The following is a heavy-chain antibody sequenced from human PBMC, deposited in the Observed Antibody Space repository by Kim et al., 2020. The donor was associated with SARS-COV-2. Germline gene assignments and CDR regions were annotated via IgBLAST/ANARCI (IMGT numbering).Heavy chain of an antibody. J-gene: IGHJ4*02. D-gene: IGHD1-20*01. CDR3: AREGITGTESQFDY. V-gene: IGHV1-18*01. Sequence: AQKLQGRVTMTTDTSTSTAYMELRSLRSDDTAVYYCAREGITGTESQFDYWGQGTLVTVSS.